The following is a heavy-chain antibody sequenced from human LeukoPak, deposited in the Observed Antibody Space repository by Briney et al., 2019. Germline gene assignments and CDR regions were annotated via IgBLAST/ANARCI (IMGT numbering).Heavy chain of an antibody. CDR1: GFTFSSYW. V-gene: IGHV3-74*01. CDR2: IKTDGSST. Sequence: PGGSLRLSCAASGFTFSSYWMHWVRQAPGKGLVWVSRIKTDGSSTNYADSVKGRFTISRDNTKNTLYLQMNSLRAEDTAVYYCARTASYSGSYYGYFQHWGQGTLVTASS. D-gene: IGHD1-26*01. J-gene: IGHJ1*01. CDR3: ARTASYSGSYYGYFQH.